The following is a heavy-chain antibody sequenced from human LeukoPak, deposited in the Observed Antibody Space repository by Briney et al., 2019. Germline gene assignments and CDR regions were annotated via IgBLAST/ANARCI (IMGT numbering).Heavy chain of an antibody. J-gene: IGHJ5*02. V-gene: IGHV4-59*01. CDR3: ARGYCSGGSCYSFRFDP. D-gene: IGHD2-15*01. CDR2: IYYSGST. CDR1: GGSISSYY. Sequence: SETLSLTCTVSGGSISSYYWSWIRQPPGKGLEWIGCIYYSGSTNYNPSLKSRVTISVDTSKNQFSLKLSSVTAADAAVYYCARGYCSGGSCYSFRFDPWGQGTLVTVSS.